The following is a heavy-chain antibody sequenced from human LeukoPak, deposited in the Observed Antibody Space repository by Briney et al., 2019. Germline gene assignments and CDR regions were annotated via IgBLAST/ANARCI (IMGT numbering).Heavy chain of an antibody. Sequence: GGSLRLSCAASGFTFSSYAMSWARQAPGRGLEWVSGISGNGGGTYYADSVKGRFTISRDNSKNTLYLQMNSLKGDDTAVYYCARDYGSGMDCWGQGTQVTVSS. CDR1: GFTFSSYA. CDR2: ISGNGGGT. CDR3: ARDYGSGMDC. V-gene: IGHV3-23*01. D-gene: IGHD3-3*01. J-gene: IGHJ4*02.